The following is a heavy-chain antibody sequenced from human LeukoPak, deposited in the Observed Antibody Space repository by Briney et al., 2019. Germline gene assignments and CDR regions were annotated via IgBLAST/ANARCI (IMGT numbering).Heavy chain of an antibody. CDR3: ARSYCSSTTCYSSRYYYYMDV. Sequence: SETLSLTCTVSGGSISSYYWSWIRQPPGKGLEWIGYIYYSGSTNYNPSLKSRVTLSVDTSKNQFSLKLSSVTAADTAVYYCARSYCSSTTCYSSRYYYYMDVWGKGTTVTVSS. CDR1: GGSISSYY. V-gene: IGHV4-59*08. CDR2: IYYSGST. D-gene: IGHD2-2*01. J-gene: IGHJ6*03.